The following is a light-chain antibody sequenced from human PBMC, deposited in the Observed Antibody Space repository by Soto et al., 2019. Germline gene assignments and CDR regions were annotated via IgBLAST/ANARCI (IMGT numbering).Light chain of an antibody. CDR3: MQPLQSWT. CDR2: LGS. Sequence: DIVMTQSPLSLPVTPGEPASICCRSSQSLLHSNGYNYLDWYLQKPGQSPQLLTYLGSNRASGVPDRFSGSGSGTDFTLKISRVEAEDVGVYYCMQPLQSWTFGQGTKVDIK. J-gene: IGKJ1*01. CDR1: QSLLHSNGYNY. V-gene: IGKV2-28*01.